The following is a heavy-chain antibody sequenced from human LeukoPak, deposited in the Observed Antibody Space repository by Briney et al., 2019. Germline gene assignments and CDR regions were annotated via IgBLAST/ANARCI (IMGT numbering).Heavy chain of an antibody. CDR2: INANSGTT. J-gene: IGHJ5*01. CDR3: AKPISGGLAVTADWFHP. D-gene: IGHD6-19*01. CDR1: GFTFSSYS. Sequence: GGSLRLSCAASGFTFSSYSMNWVRQPPGKGLEWVSTINANSGTTSYAASVRGRFSISRDNSKNTLYLQLNTLRADDTATYYCAKPISGGLAVTADWFHPWGQGTLVVVSS. V-gene: IGHV3-23*01.